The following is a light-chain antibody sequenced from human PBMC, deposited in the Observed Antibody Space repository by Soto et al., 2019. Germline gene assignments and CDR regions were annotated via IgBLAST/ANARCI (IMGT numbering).Light chain of an antibody. J-gene: IGLJ1*01. CDR3: CSYAGSSTFV. V-gene: IGLV2-23*03. CDR1: SSDVGSYNL. CDR2: EGS. Sequence: QSVLTQPASVSGSPGQSITISCTGTSSDVGSYNLVSWYQQHPGKAPKLMIYEGSKRPSGVSNRFSGSKSGNTASLTISGRQSEYEADYYCCSYAGSSTFVFGTGTKVTVL.